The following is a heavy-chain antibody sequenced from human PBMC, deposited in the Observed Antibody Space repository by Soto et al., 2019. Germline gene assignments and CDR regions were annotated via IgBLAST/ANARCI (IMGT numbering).Heavy chain of an antibody. V-gene: IGHV3-30*18. CDR3: AKRPYSSGWFAPGGIMDV. Sequence: GGSLRLSCATSGFTFSAYGMHWVRQAPGKGLEWVALISYDGSNKYYADSVKGRFTVSRDNSMDTLYLQLNSLRLEDTGVYYCAKRPYSSGWFAPGGIMDVWGQGTTVTVSS. CDR2: ISYDGSNK. D-gene: IGHD6-19*01. CDR1: GFTFSAYG. J-gene: IGHJ6*02.